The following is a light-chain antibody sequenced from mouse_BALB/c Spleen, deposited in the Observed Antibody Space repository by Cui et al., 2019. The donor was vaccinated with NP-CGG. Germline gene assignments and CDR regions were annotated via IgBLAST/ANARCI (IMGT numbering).Light chain of an antibody. CDR1: TGAVTTSNY. V-gene: IGLV1*01. CDR3: ALWYSNHWV. J-gene: IGLJ1*01. Sequence: AVFTPQSALPPSPGETVTLTCRSSTGAVTTSNYANWVQEKPDHLFTGLIGGTNNRVPGVPARFSGSLIGDKAALTITGAQTEDEAIYFCALWYSNHWVFGGGTKLTVL. CDR2: GTN.